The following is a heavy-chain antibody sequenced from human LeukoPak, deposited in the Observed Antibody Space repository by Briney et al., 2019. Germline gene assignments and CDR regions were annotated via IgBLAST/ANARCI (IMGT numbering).Heavy chain of an antibody. CDR1: GFTFDDYG. Sequence: GGSLRLSCAASGFTFDDYGMSWVRQAPGKGLEWVSYISSSGSTIYYADSVKGRFTISRDNAKNSLYLQMNSLRAEDTALYYCAKDLSVGHGSGTPFDYWGQGTLVTVSS. V-gene: IGHV3-11*01. CDR3: AKDLSVGHGSGTPFDY. J-gene: IGHJ4*02. D-gene: IGHD3-10*01. CDR2: ISSSGSTI.